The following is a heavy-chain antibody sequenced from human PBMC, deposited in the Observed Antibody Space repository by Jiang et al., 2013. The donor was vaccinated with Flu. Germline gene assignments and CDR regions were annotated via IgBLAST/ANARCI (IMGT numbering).Heavy chain of an antibody. CDR3: ARHVALAGISYYGMDV. CDR1: GGSISSSSYY. J-gene: IGHJ6*02. CDR2: IYYSGST. Sequence: GSGLVKPSETLSLTCTVSGGSISSSSYYWGWIRQPPGKGLEWIGSIYYSGSTYYNPSLKSRVTISVDTSKNQFTLNLISVTAADTAVYYCARHVALAGISYYGMDVWGQGTTVTVSS. V-gene: IGHV4-39*01. D-gene: IGHD6-19*01.